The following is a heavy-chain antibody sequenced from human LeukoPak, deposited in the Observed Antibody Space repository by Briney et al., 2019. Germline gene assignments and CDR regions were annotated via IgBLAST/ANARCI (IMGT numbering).Heavy chain of an antibody. CDR3: ARDQGDLSFDY. D-gene: IGHD3-16*02. CDR1: GFTFSSYS. Sequence: GGSLRLSCAASGFTFSSYSMNWVRQAPGKGLEWVSSISSSSSYIYYADSVKGRFTISKDNAKNSLYLQMNSLRAEDTAVYYCARDQGDLSFDYWGQGTLVTVSS. J-gene: IGHJ4*02. CDR2: ISSSSSYI. V-gene: IGHV3-21*01.